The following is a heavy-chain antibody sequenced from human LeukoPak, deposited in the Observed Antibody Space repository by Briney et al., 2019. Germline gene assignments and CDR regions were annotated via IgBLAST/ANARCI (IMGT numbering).Heavy chain of an antibody. J-gene: IGHJ4*02. Sequence: PGGSLRLSCTVSGLTFDTYGMSWVRQAPGKGLEWVSAISASGSNTHYADSVKGRVIISRDNSKNTLYLQMNSLRAEDTAVYYCARDWGSSWAVAAPDYWGQGTLVTVSS. CDR1: GLTFDTYG. D-gene: IGHD6-13*01. V-gene: IGHV3-23*01. CDR2: ISASGSNT. CDR3: ARDWGSSWAVAAPDY.